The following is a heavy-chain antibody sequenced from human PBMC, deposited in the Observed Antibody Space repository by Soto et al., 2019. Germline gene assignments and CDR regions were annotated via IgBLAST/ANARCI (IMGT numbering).Heavy chain of an antibody. Sequence: QVQLQESGPGLVKPSQTLSLTCTVSGGSISSGGYFWSWIRQPPGKGLEWIGHIYNSGTTYNNPSPKSRVTLSLDTSRNQFSRKLSSVTAADTAVYYCTRGPSGDKVDYGGQGARVTVSS. J-gene: IGHJ4*02. V-gene: IGHV4-30-4*01. D-gene: IGHD7-27*01. CDR2: IYNSGTT. CDR3: TRGPSGDKVDY. CDR1: GGSISSGGYF.